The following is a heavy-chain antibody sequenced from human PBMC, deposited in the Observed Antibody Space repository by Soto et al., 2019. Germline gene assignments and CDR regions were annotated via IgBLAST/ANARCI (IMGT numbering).Heavy chain of an antibody. Sequence: QLQLQESGPGLVKPSETLSLTCTVSGGSISSSSYYWGWIRQPPGKVLEWIGSIYYSGSTYYNPSLKSRVPISVDTSQNLFSLKLSSVTDADTAVYYCAGGTDYGGSGSYYYYDGMDVWVQGTTVAVSS. CDR1: GGSISSSSYY. CDR3: AGGTDYGGSGSYYYYDGMDV. D-gene: IGHD3-10*01. V-gene: IGHV4-39*01. J-gene: IGHJ6*02. CDR2: IYYSGST.